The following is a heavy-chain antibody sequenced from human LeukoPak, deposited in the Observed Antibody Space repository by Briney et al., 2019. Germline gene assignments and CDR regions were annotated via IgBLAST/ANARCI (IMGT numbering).Heavy chain of an antibody. CDR1: GYTFTGYY. CDR2: INPNSGGT. D-gene: IGHD2-15*01. Sequence: ASVKVSCKASGYTFTGYYMHWVRQAPGQGLEWMGWINPNSGGTNYAQKFQGWVTMTRDTSISTAYMELSRLRSDDTAVYYCARESLAYCSGGSCLYYYYGMDVWGKGTTVTVSS. J-gene: IGHJ6*04. V-gene: IGHV1-2*04. CDR3: ARESLAYCSGGSCLYYYYGMDV.